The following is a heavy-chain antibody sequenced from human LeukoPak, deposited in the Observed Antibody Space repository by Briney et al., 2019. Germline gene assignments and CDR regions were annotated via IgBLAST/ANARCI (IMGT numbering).Heavy chain of an antibody. Sequence: SETLSLTCAVYGGSFSGYYWSWIRQPPGKGLERIGEINHSGSTNYNPSLKSRVTISVDTSKNQFSLKLSSVTAADTAVYYCARGPPRNWFDPWGQGTLVTVSS. CDR1: GGSFSGYY. V-gene: IGHV4-34*01. CDR2: INHSGST. J-gene: IGHJ5*02. CDR3: ARGPPRNWFDP.